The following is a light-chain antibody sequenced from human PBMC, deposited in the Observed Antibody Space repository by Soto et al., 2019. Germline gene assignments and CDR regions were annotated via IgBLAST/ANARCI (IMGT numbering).Light chain of an antibody. V-gene: IGKV3D-15*01. CDR2: ASS. CDR3: HQYGLWGLA. CDR1: QNVATY. J-gene: IGKJ4*01. Sequence: VMTQSPANMSVSPGERVTLSCRASQNVATYVAWYQQKRGQAPRLLIYASSTRATDIPATFSGRGSGTQFRLTISSLHSEDAAVYYCHQYGLWGLAFGGGTKVEL.